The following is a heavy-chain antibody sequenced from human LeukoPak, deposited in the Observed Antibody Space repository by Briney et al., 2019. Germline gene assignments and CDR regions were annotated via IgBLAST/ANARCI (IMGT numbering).Heavy chain of an antibody. Sequence: SVKVSCKASGGTLSSYAISWVRQAPGHGLEWMGRIIPILGIANYAQKFQGRVTITADKSTSTANMELSSLRSDDTAVYYCARVSDYYDSSGYSSYAFDIWGQGTMVTVSS. CDR1: GGTLSSYA. V-gene: IGHV1-69*04. CDR3: ARVSDYYDSSGYSSYAFDI. D-gene: IGHD3-22*01. J-gene: IGHJ3*02. CDR2: IIPILGIA.